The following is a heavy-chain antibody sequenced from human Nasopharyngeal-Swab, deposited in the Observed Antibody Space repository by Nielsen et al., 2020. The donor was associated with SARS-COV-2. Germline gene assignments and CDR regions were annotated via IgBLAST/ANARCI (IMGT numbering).Heavy chain of an antibody. CDR1: GYTLTELS. D-gene: IGHD2-15*01. CDR3: ATATVVAATTTPINLHYYYYGMDV. J-gene: IGHJ6*02. Sequence: ASVKVSCKVSGYTLTELSMHWVRQAPGKGLEWMGGFDPEDGETIYAQKFQGRVTMTEDTSTDTAYMELSSLRSEDTAVYYCATATVVAATTTPINLHYYYYGMDVWGQGTTVTVSS. CDR2: FDPEDGET. V-gene: IGHV1-24*01.